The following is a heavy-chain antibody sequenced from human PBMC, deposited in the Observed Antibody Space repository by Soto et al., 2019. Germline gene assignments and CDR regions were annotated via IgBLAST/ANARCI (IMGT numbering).Heavy chain of an antibody. Sequence: SETLSLTCGVSGDSITTYKWWTWVRQTSGKGLEWIGEIYDSGNTRYNPSLKSRVTISKDTSKNELSLKLNSVTVADTAVYYCATCQLGEYYYAMDIWGQGTTVTVSS. D-gene: IGHD7-27*01. CDR1: GDSITTYKW. CDR2: IYDSGNT. J-gene: IGHJ6*02. CDR3: ATCQLGEYYYAMDI. V-gene: IGHV4-4*02.